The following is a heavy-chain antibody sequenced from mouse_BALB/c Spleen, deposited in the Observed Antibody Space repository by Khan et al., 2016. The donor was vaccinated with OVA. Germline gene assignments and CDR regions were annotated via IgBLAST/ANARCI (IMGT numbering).Heavy chain of an antibody. CDR2: INPTSGYT. J-gene: IGHJ2*01. Sequence: QVQLQQSGAELAKPGASVKMSCKASGYTFTTYWMHWVKQGPGQGLEWIGYINPTSGYTDHNEKFKDRATLSADKSSSTAYMQLSSLTSEDSAVYYCTRDRIDYWGQGTTLTVSS. V-gene: IGHV1-7*01. CDR3: TRDRIDY. CDR1: GYTFTTYW.